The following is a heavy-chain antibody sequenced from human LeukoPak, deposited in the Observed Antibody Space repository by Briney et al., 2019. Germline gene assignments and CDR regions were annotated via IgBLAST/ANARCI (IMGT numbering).Heavy chain of an antibody. V-gene: IGHV3-9*01. J-gene: IGHJ6*02. CDR3: AKDRGMATSYYGMDV. CDR1: GFTFDDCA. Sequence: GGSLRLSCATSGFTFDDCAMRWVRQAPGKGLEWVSGISWNSGSRVYADSVKGRFTISRDNAKNSLYLQMNSLRAEDTALYYCAKDRGMATSYYGMDVWGQGTTVTVSS. CDR2: ISWNSGSR. D-gene: IGHD5-24*01.